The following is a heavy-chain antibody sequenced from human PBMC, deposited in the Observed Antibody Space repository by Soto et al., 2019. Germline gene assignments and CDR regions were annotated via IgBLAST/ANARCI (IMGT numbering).Heavy chain of an antibody. V-gene: IGHV4-4*07. Sequence: QVQLQESGPGLVKPSETLSLTCTVSGGSISSYYWCWIRQPAGKGLEWIGRIYTSGITNYNPSLKSRVTMSVDTSKNQFSLKLSSVTAADTAVYYCARDKGYSNYGWFDPWGQGTLVTVSS. CDR3: ARDKGYSNYGWFDP. CDR2: IYTSGIT. D-gene: IGHD4-4*01. CDR1: GGSISSYY. J-gene: IGHJ5*02.